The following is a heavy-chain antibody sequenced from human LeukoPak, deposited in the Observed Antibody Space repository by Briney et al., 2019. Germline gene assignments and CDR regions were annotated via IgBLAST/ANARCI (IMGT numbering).Heavy chain of an antibody. Sequence: GRSLRLSCAASGFTFSSYSMNWVRQAPGKGLEWVSYISSSSSTIYYADPVKGRFTISRDNAKNSLYLQLNSLRDEDTAVYYYARAATYYYDSSGYYPYAFDIWGQGTMVTVSS. CDR2: ISSSSSTI. CDR1: GFTFSSYS. V-gene: IGHV3-48*02. D-gene: IGHD3-22*01. CDR3: ARAATYYYDSSGYYPYAFDI. J-gene: IGHJ3*02.